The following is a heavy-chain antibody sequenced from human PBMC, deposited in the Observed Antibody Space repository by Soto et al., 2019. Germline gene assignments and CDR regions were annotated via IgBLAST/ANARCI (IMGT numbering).Heavy chain of an antibody. CDR1: GVSIKSGGYY. D-gene: IGHD3-22*01. V-gene: IGHV4-31*03. J-gene: IGHJ4*02. Sequence: PSETLSLTCSVSGVSIKSGGYYWTWIRNVPGKGLEWVGDIYYTGSTFYHPSLKTRVTLSMDSSKNQFSLNLESVTAADTAVCYCATQPHYDSSGYFFYWGQGTQVTVSS. CDR2: IYYTGST. CDR3: ATQPHYDSSGYFFY.